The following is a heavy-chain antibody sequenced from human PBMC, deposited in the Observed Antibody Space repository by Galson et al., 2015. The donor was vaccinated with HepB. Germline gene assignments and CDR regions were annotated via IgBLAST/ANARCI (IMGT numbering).Heavy chain of an antibody. J-gene: IGHJ6*02. CDR3: ARDLGSGRFPWEYDYGMDV. CDR2: KYHNVDT. D-gene: IGHD1-26*01. CDR1: GGSISGYY. Sequence: LSLTFTVSGGSISGYYWTWIRQTPGKGLEWIGHKYHNVDTTYSPSLRSRVTMSVDTSKNQFSLTLNAITAADTGIYYFARDLGSGRFPWEYDYGMDVWGQGTAVSVSS. V-gene: IGHV4-59*01.